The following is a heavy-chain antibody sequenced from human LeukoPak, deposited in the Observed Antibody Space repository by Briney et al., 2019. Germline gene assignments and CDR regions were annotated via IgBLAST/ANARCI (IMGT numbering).Heavy chain of an antibody. CDR3: AKDIVGATQTAFDI. V-gene: IGHV3-9*01. D-gene: IGHD1-26*01. J-gene: IGHJ3*02. CDR1: GFTFDDYA. CDR2: ISWNSGSI. Sequence: GGSLRLSCAASGFTFDDYAMHWVRQAPGKGLEWVSGISWNSGSIGYADSVKGRFTISRDNAKNSLYLQMDSLRAEDTALYYCAKDIVGATQTAFDIWGQGTMVTVSS.